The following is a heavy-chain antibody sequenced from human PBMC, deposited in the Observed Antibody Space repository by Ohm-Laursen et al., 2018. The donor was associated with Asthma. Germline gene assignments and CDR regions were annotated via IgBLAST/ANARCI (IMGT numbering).Heavy chain of an antibody. Sequence: SLRLSCAATGYTFSRYSIHWVRQIPGKGLEWVASISTASSFIYYADSVRGRFTTSRDNARNSVYLQMNSLRAEDTAVYYCAKDLNGFDWLLSRSSGMDVWGRGTTVTVSS. CDR1: GYTFSRYS. V-gene: IGHV3-21*01. J-gene: IGHJ6*02. D-gene: IGHD3-9*01. CDR3: AKDLNGFDWLLSRSSGMDV. CDR2: ISTASSFI.